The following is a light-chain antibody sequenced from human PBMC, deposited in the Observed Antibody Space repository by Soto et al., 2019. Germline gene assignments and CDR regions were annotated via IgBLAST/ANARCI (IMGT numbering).Light chain of an antibody. CDR3: QQYNSWPRT. J-gene: IGKJ1*01. CDR2: GAS. CDR1: QSVNSN. Sequence: EIVMTQSPATLSVSPGERATLSCRASQSVNSNLAWYQQKPGQAPRLLIYGASSRATGIPARFSGSGSGTEFTLTITSLQSEECAVYYCQQYNSWPRTFGQGTKVEIK. V-gene: IGKV3-15*01.